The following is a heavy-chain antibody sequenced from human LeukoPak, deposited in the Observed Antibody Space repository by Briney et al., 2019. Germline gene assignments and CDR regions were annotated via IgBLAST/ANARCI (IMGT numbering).Heavy chain of an antibody. D-gene: IGHD4-11*01. Sequence: PGGSLRLSCAASGFTVSSNYMSWVRQAPGKGLEWVSVIYSGGSTYYADSVKGRFTISRDNSKNTLYLQMNSLRAEDTAVYYCARGGGATVTPFDYWGQGTLVTVSS. J-gene: IGHJ4*02. V-gene: IGHV3-66*01. CDR1: GFTVSSNY. CDR3: ARGGGATVTPFDY. CDR2: IYSGGST.